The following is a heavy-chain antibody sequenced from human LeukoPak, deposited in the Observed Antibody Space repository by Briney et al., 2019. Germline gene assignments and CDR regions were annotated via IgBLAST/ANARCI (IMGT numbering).Heavy chain of an antibody. D-gene: IGHD6-6*01. CDR2: ISGSGGGA. J-gene: IGHJ4*02. V-gene: IGHV3-23*01. CDR3: AIDSGPLSSSAPFDY. CDR1: GFTFSSYA. Sequence: PGGSLRLSCAASGFTFSSYAMSWVRQAPGKGLEWVSVISGSGGGAYYADSVKGRFTISRDNSKNTLYLQMSSLRAEDTAVYYCAIDSGPLSSSAPFDYWGQGTLVTVSS.